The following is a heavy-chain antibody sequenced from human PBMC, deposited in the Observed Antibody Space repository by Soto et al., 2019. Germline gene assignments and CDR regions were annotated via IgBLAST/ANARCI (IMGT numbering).Heavy chain of an antibody. CDR2: IWYDGSNK. CDR1: GFTFNKYG. V-gene: IGHV3-33*01. CDR3: ARDPCSGGSCYPPTGMDV. D-gene: IGHD2-15*01. J-gene: IGHJ6*02. Sequence: VGSLRLSCAASGFTFNKYGMHWVRQAPGKGLEWVAVIWYDGSNKYYADSVKGRFTISRDNSKNTLYLQMNSLRAEDTAVYYCARDPCSGGSCYPPTGMDVWGQGTTVTVSS.